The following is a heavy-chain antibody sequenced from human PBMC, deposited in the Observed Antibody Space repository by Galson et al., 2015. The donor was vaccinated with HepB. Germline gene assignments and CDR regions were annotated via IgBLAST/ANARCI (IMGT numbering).Heavy chain of an antibody. D-gene: IGHD6-6*01. J-gene: IGHJ4*02. Sequence: SETLSLTCAVYGGSFSGYYWSWIRQPPGKGLEWIGEINHSGSTNYNPSLKSRVTISVDTSKNQFSLKLSSVTAADTAVYYCARAGTGGSSYPFDYWGQGTLVTVSS. CDR2: INHSGST. CDR1: GGSFSGYY. CDR3: ARAGTGGSSYPFDY. V-gene: IGHV4-34*01.